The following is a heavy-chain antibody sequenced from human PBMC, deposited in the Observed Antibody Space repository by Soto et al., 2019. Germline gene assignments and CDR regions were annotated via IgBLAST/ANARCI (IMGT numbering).Heavy chain of an antibody. CDR3: TRDQYSGSRYYFDS. Sequence: GGSLRLSCATSGFTFSNAWMSWVRQAPGKGLEWVAVIWSDGSNKYYADSVKGRFTISKDNSQNTLYLQMNSLRPEDTAVYYCTRDQYSGSRYYFDSWGQGTLVTVSS. D-gene: IGHD1-26*01. J-gene: IGHJ4*02. CDR1: GFTFSNAW. V-gene: IGHV3-33*08. CDR2: IWSDGSNK.